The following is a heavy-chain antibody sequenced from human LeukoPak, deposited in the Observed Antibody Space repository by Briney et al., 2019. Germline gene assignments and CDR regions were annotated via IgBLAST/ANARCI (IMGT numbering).Heavy chain of an antibody. J-gene: IGHJ4*02. CDR1: GFTFSSYG. CDR3: AKDGPSTVLYYFDY. Sequence: GGSLRLSCAASGFTFSSYGMHWVRQAPGKGLEWVAVIWYDGSNKYYADSVKGRFTISRDNSKNTLYLQMNSLRAEDTAVYYCAKDGPSTVLYYFDYWGQGTLVTVSS. D-gene: IGHD3-10*02. CDR2: IWYDGSNK. V-gene: IGHV3-30*02.